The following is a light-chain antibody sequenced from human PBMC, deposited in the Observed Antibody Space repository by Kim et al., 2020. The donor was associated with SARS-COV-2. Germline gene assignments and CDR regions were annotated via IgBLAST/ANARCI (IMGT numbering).Light chain of an antibody. Sequence: VALGQTARITCGGNNIGSKNVDWYQRKPGQAPVLVIYRDSNRPSGIPERFSGSNSGNTATLTISRAQAGDEADYYCQVWDSSTGGVFGGGTQLTVL. CDR1: NIGSKN. J-gene: IGLJ2*01. CDR3: QVWDSSTGGV. V-gene: IGLV3-9*01. CDR2: RDS.